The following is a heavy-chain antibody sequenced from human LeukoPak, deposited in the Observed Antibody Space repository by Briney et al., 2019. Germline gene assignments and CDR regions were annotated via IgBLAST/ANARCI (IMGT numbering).Heavy chain of an antibody. Sequence: GGSLRLSCAASGFTVSSNYMSWVRQAPGKGLEWVSVIYSGGSTYYADSVKGRFTISRDNSKNTLYLQMNSLRAEDTAVYYCARVRLGSSGLGINFDYWGQGTLVTVSS. V-gene: IGHV3-53*01. CDR2: IYSGGST. J-gene: IGHJ4*02. D-gene: IGHD3-22*01. CDR1: GFTVSSNY. CDR3: ARVRLGSSGLGINFDY.